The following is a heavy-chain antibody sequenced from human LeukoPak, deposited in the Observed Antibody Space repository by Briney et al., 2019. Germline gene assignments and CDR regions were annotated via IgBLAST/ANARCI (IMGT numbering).Heavy chain of an antibody. CDR2: INPNSGGT. V-gene: IGHV1-2*02. CDR3: ASVLSGIAVAGSFDP. CDR1: VYTFTGYY. J-gene: IGHJ5*02. Sequence: GASVKVSCKASVYTFTGYYMHWVRQAPGQGLEWMGWINPNSGGTNYAQKFQGRVTMTRDTSISTAYMELSRLRSDDTAVYYCASVLSGIAVAGSFDPWGQGTLVTVSS. D-gene: IGHD6-19*01.